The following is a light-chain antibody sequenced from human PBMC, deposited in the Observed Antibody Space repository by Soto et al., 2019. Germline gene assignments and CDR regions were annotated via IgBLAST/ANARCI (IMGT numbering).Light chain of an antibody. CDR1: QSVSSN. Sequence: EIVMTQSPATLSVSPGERATFSCRASQSVSSNLAWYQQKPGQAPRLLIYGASTRATGIPARFSGSGSGTDFTLTISSLEPEDFAVYYCQQRSDWSITFGQGTRLEI. CDR3: QQRSDWSIT. J-gene: IGKJ5*01. V-gene: IGKV3-11*01. CDR2: GAS.